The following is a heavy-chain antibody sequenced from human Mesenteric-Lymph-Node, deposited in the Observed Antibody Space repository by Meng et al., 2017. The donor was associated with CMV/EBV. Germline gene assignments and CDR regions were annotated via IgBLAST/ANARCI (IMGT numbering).Heavy chain of an antibody. J-gene: IGHJ4*02. CDR3: ARGSSYDILTGYFDY. Sequence: QVHVHQWGAGLLKPSATLSVTCAVYGGSFSGYYWNWIRQSPEKGLEWIGEINHSGSTTYNPSFTSRIIISVDTSTNQISLNMSSVTAADTAVYYCARGSSYDILTGYFDYWGQGALVTVSS. V-gene: IGHV4-34*01. CDR2: INHSGST. D-gene: IGHD3-9*01. CDR1: GGSFSGYY.